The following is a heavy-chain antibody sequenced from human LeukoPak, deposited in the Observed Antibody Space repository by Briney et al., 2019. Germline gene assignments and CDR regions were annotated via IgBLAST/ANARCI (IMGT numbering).Heavy chain of an antibody. CDR3: AIQWFGEFFFGY. Sequence: KSGRSLRLSCAASGFTFSSYSMNRVRQAPGKGLEWVSSISSSSSYIYYADSVKGRFTISRDNAKNSLYLQMNSLRAEDTAVYYCAIQWFGEFFFGYWGQGTLVTVSS. CDR1: GFTFSSYS. CDR2: ISSSSSYI. J-gene: IGHJ4*02. V-gene: IGHV3-21*01. D-gene: IGHD3-10*01.